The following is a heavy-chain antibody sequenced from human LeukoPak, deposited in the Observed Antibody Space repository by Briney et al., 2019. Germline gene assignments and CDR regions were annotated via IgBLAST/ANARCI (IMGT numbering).Heavy chain of an antibody. J-gene: IGHJ6*02. CDR2: ISYDGSNK. V-gene: IGHV3-30*18. CDR3: AKDPYSYGPYGMDV. Sequence: GGSLRLSCTASGFTFTSYWINWVRQAPGKGLEWVAVISYDGSNKVYADSVKGRFTISRDNSKNTLYLEMNSLRAEDTAVYYCAKDPYSYGPYGMDVWGQGTTVTVSS. D-gene: IGHD5-18*01. CDR1: GFTFTSYW.